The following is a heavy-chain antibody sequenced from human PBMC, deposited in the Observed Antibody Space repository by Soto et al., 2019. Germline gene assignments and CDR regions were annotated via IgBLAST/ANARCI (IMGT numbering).Heavy chain of an antibody. J-gene: IGHJ4*02. Sequence: SETLSLTCTVSGGSISSSSYYWGWIRQPPGKGLEWIGSIYYSGSTYYNPSLKSRVTISVDTSKNQFSLKLSSVTAADTAVYYCARHATVTTFDYWGQGTLVTVSS. V-gene: IGHV4-39*01. CDR3: ARHATVTTFDY. CDR1: GGSISSSSYY. D-gene: IGHD4-4*01. CDR2: IYYSGST.